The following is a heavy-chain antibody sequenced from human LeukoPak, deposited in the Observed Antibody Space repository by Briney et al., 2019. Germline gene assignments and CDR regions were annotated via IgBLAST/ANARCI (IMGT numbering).Heavy chain of an antibody. Sequence: GGSLRLSCAASGFTFSSYAMSWVRQAPGKGLDWVSAISGSGGSTYYADSVKGRFTISRDNSKNTLYLQMNSLRAEDTAVYYCAKDLKYYDSSGYDHYPDYWGQGTLVTVSS. D-gene: IGHD3-22*01. CDR2: ISGSGGST. J-gene: IGHJ4*02. CDR1: GFTFSSYA. V-gene: IGHV3-23*01. CDR3: AKDLKYYDSSGYDHYPDY.